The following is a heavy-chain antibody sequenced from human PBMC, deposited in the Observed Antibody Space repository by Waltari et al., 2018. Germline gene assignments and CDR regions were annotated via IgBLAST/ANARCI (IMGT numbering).Heavy chain of an antibody. CDR2: IYHSGST. Sequence: QVQLQESGPGLVKPSETLSLTCAVSGYSISSGYYWGWIRQPPGKGLEWIGSIYHSGSTYYNPSLKSRVTISVYTSKNQFSLKLSSVTAADTAVYYCASMPYSSGWYEDYWGQGTLVTVSS. V-gene: IGHV4-38-2*01. CDR3: ASMPYSSGWYEDY. D-gene: IGHD6-19*01. CDR1: GYSISSGYY. J-gene: IGHJ4*02.